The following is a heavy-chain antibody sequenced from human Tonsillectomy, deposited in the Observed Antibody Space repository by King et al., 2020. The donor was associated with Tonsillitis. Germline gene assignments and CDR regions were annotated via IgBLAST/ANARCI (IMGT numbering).Heavy chain of an antibody. D-gene: IGHD6-19*01. Sequence: VQLVESGGGSVQPGGSLRLSCAASGFTFSTSWMHWVRQAPGKGLVWVSRISNDGSDTKYADSVKGRFTISRDNAKNTLYLQMNSLRAEDTAVYYCARDQSVAGPTTFDYWGQGNLVTVSS. CDR3: ARDQSVAGPTTFDY. J-gene: IGHJ4*02. V-gene: IGHV3-74*03. CDR1: GFTFSTSW. CDR2: ISNDGSDT.